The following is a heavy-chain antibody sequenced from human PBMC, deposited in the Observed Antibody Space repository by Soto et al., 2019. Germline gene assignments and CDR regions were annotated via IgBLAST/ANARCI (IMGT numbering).Heavy chain of an antibody. V-gene: IGHV3-23*01. Sequence: EVQLLESGGGLVQPGGSLRLSCAASGFTFSSYAMSWVRQAPGKGLEWVSAISDSGGSTYYADSVKGRFTISRDNSKNTLYLQMSSLRGEDAAVYDCAKAPSSSWWPFDYWGHGTLVTVSS. CDR3: AKAPSSSWWPFDY. CDR1: GFTFSSYA. J-gene: IGHJ4*01. D-gene: IGHD6-13*01. CDR2: ISDSGGST.